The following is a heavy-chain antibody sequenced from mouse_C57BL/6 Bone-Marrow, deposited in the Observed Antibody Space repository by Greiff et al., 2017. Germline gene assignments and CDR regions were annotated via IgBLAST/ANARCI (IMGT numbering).Heavy chain of an antibody. V-gene: IGHV5-15*01. CDR2: ISNLAYSI. J-gene: IGHJ4*01. CDR3: ERHNHYPLRVGYAMDY. D-gene: IGHD2-4*01. CDR1: GFTFSDYG. Sequence: DVKLVESGGGLVQPGGSLKLSCAASGFTFSDYGMAWVRQAPRKGPEWVAFISNLAYSIYYADTVTGRFTISRENAKNTLYLEMSSLRSEDTAMYYCERHNHYPLRVGYAMDYWGQGTSVTVSS.